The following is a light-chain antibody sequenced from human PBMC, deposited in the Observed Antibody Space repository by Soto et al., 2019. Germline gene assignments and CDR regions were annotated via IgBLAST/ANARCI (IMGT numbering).Light chain of an antibody. V-gene: IGKV1-5*03. J-gene: IGKJ3*01. CDR2: RAS. CDR3: QHYSTYSGT. CDR1: QSIGDW. Sequence: DVPMAQSPSTLSASVGDRVTLTCRASQSIGDWLAWFQQKPGKAPALLIYRASYLESGVPSRFSGSGSGTEFTLTISSLQPDDFSTYYCQHYSTYSGTFGPGTTVEIK.